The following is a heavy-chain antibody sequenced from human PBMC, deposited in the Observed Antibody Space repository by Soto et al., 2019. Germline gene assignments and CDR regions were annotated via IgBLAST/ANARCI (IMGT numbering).Heavy chain of an antibody. D-gene: IGHD2-2*01. Sequence: QVQLQESGPGLVKPSQTLSLTCTVSGGSISSGGYYWSWIRQHPGKGLEWIGYIYYSGSTYYNPSLKSRVTLSVDTSKNQFSLKLSSVTAADTAVYYCARVVPAARVLWFDPWGQGTLVTVSS. CDR2: IYYSGST. V-gene: IGHV4-31*03. CDR3: ARVVPAARVLWFDP. CDR1: GGSISSGGYY. J-gene: IGHJ5*02.